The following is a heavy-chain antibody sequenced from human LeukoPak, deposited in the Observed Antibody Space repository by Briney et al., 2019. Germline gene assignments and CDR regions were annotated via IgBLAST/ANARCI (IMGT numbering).Heavy chain of an antibody. V-gene: IGHV1-18*01. D-gene: IGHD2-15*01. CDR1: GYTFTSYG. J-gene: IGHJ3*02. CDR3: ASSDCSGGSCYVNDAFDI. Sequence: ASVKVSCKASGYTFTSYGISWVRQAPGQGLEWMGWISAYNGNTNYAQKLQGRVTMTTDTSTSTAYMELRSLRSDDTAVYYCASSDCSGGSCYVNDAFDIWGQGTMVTVSS. CDR2: ISAYNGNT.